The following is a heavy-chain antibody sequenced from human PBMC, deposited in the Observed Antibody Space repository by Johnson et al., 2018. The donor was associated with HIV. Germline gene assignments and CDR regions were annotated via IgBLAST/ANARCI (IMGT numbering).Heavy chain of an antibody. J-gene: IGHJ3*02. CDR3: ATVYYDILTGYYYDAFDI. CDR2: ISYDGSNK. Sequence: QVQLVESGGGVVRPGGSLRLSCAASGFTFDDYGMSWVRQAPGKGLEWVAVISYDGSNKYHADSVKGRFTISRDNSKNTLYLQMNSLRAEDTALYYCATVYYDILTGYYYDAFDIWGQGTMVTVSS. V-gene: IGHV3-30*03. D-gene: IGHD3-9*01. CDR1: GFTFDDYG.